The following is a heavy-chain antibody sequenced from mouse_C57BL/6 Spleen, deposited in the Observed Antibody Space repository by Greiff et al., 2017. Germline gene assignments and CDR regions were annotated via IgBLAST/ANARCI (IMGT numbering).Heavy chain of an antibody. Sequence: EVKLVESGGGLVQPGGSLKLSCAASGFTFSDYYMYWVRQTPEKRLEWVAYLSNGGGSTYYPDTVKGRFTISRDNAKNTLYLRMSRLKSEDTDMYYCARRDYYAVWGTGTAVTVSS. CDR1: GFTFSDYY. CDR3: ARRDYYAV. J-gene: IGHJ1*03. V-gene: IGHV5-12*01. CDR2: LSNGGGST.